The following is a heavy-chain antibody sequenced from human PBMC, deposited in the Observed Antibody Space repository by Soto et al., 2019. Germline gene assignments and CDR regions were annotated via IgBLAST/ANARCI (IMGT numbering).Heavy chain of an antibody. CDR1: GGSISSGGYY. CDR2: IYYSGST. CDR3: ASETVIIANFFDY. D-gene: IGHD3-10*01. Sequence: QVQLQESGPGLVKPSQTLSLTCTVSGGSISSGGYYWSWIRQHPGKGLEWIGYIYYSGSTYYNPSLKSRVTLSADTSKNQFSLKLSSVTAADTAVYYCASETVIIANFFDYWGQGTLVTVSS. J-gene: IGHJ4*02. V-gene: IGHV4-31*03.